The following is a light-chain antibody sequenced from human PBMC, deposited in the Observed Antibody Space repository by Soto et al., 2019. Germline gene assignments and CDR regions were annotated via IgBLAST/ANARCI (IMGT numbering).Light chain of an antibody. V-gene: IGKV1-27*01. Sequence: DIQMTQSPTSLSASVGDRVTITCRASQGIRNFVAWYQQKPGKAPKLLIYAASTLQSGVPSRFSGSGSGTDFTITISSLQPEDVATYSCQKYSSVPVFGPGTKVEIK. CDR1: QGIRNF. CDR3: QKYSSVPV. CDR2: AAS. J-gene: IGKJ3*01.